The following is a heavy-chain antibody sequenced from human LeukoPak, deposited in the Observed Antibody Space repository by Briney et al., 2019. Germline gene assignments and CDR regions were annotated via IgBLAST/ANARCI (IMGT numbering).Heavy chain of an antibody. D-gene: IGHD3-10*01. CDR2: ISSSGSTI. Sequence: PGGSLRLSCAASGFTFSNAWMSWVRQAPGKGLEWVSYISSSGSTIYYADSVKGRFTISRDNSKNTLYLQMNSLRAEDTAVYYCARDQRETGSGSYYYYYYCYMDVWGKGTTVTVSS. CDR3: ARDQRETGSGSYYYYYYCYMDV. V-gene: IGHV3-48*01. J-gene: IGHJ6*03. CDR1: GFTFSNAW.